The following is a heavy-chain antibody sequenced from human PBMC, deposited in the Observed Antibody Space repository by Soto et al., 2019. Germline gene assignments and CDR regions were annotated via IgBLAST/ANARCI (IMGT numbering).Heavy chain of an antibody. Sequence: PSETLSLTCTVSGGSISSYYWSWIRQPPGKGLEWIGYIYYSGSTNYNPSLKSRVTISVDTSKNQFSLKLSSVTAADTAVYYCAGNTDIVVVPAAMRRGLYYYYYMDVWGKGTTVTVSS. V-gene: IGHV4-59*01. D-gene: IGHD2-2*01. J-gene: IGHJ6*03. CDR2: IYYSGST. CDR1: GGSISSYY. CDR3: AGNTDIVVVPAAMRRGLYYYYYMDV.